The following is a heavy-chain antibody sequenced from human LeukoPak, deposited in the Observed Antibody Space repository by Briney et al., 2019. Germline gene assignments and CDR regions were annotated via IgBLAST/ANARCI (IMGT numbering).Heavy chain of an antibody. J-gene: IGHJ5*02. CDR1: GFTLSSSP. V-gene: IGHV3-64D*06. Sequence: GGSLRLSCSASGFTLSSSPMHWVRRAPGRGLESVSAISEYGERTYYRDSVRGRFTISRDNSRNTLYLQMNGLRSEDTALYYCVREDYAGSSWFDPWGQGTQVTVSS. D-gene: IGHD4-17*01. CDR2: ISEYGERT. CDR3: VREDYAGSSWFDP.